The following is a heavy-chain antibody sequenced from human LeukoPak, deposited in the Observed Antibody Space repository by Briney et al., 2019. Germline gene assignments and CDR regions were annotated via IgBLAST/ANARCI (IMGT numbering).Heavy chain of an antibody. CDR1: GYTFTGYY. Sequence: GASVKVSCKASGYTFTGYYMHWVRQAPGHGLEWMGWINPNSGATNYAQKFQGRVTMTRDTSVITAYMELSRLRSDDTAVYYCAREGPLRLPYFDPWGQGTLVIVSS. J-gene: IGHJ5*02. CDR2: INPNSGAT. V-gene: IGHV1-2*02. CDR3: AREGPLRLPYFDP. D-gene: IGHD5/OR15-5a*01.